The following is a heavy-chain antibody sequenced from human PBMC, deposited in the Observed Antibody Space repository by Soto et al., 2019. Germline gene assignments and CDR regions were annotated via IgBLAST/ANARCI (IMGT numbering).Heavy chain of an antibody. CDR1: GFTFDDYA. V-gene: IGHV3-43D*04. D-gene: IGHD6-13*01. CDR2: ISWDGDST. J-gene: IGHJ4*02. CDR3: AKDSQGVEAAGTGYYFDH. Sequence: GSLRLSCAASGFTFDDYAMHWVRQAPGKGLEWVSLISWDGDSTYYADSVKGRFTISRDNNKNFLYLQMTSLRPADAALYYCAKDSQGVEAAGTGYYFDHWGQGTPVTSPQ.